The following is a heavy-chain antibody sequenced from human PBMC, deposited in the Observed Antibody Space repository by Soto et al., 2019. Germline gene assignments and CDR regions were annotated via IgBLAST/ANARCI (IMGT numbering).Heavy chain of an antibody. CDR3: ARPITMIVVDTDAFDI. Sequence: GESLKISCKGSGYSFTSYWIGWVRQMPGKGLEWMGIIYPGDPDTRYSPSFQGQVTISADKSISTAYLQWSSLKASDTAMYYCARPITMIVVDTDAFDIWGQGTMVTVSS. V-gene: IGHV5-51*01. D-gene: IGHD3-22*01. CDR1: GYSFTSYW. CDR2: IYPGDPDT. J-gene: IGHJ3*02.